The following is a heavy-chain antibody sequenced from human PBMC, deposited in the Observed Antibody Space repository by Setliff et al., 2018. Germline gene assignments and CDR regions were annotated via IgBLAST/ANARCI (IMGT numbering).Heavy chain of an antibody. V-gene: IGHV1-2*02. CDR3: AREPYDYIWGSYRSPYFDH. CDR2: MNPNTGGT. D-gene: IGHD3-16*02. CDR1: GYTFTGYY. J-gene: IGHJ4*02. Sequence: ASVKVSCKASGYTFTGYYMHWVRQAPGQGLEWMGWMNPNTGGTTYAQAFQARITMTRDASINTAFMHLSSLKSDDMAVYYCAREPYDYIWGSYRSPYFDHWGQGALVTVSS.